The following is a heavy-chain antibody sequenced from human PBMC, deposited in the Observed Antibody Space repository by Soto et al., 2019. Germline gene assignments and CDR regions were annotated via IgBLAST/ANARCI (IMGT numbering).Heavy chain of an antibody. Sequence: QVQLVQSGAEVRKPGSSVKVSCKSSGGSFRNFVMSWVRQAPGQGLEWMGGIIPNSGTTNYAQKFQGRVTITADESTTTAYMELSGLTSDDTSLYYWARDLGGEATIRFWGQGTLVTVSS. CDR2: IIPNSGTT. CDR1: GGSFRNFV. V-gene: IGHV1-69*01. D-gene: IGHD3-16*01. J-gene: IGHJ4*02. CDR3: ARDLGGEATIRF.